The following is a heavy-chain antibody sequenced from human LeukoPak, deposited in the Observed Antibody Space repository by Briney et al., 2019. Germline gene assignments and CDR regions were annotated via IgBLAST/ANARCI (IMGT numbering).Heavy chain of an antibody. CDR3: AREMGIAAAAGHGYAFDF. V-gene: IGHV1-69*13. D-gene: IGHD6-13*01. CDR1: GGTFSSYV. Sequence: GASVNVSCKASGGTFSSYVISWVRQAPGQGLEWMGGVIPIFGTAKYAQNFQGRVTITADESTNTAYLDVSSLRSEDTAVYYCAREMGIAAAAGHGYAFDFWGQGTMVTVSS. CDR2: VIPIFGTA. J-gene: IGHJ3*01.